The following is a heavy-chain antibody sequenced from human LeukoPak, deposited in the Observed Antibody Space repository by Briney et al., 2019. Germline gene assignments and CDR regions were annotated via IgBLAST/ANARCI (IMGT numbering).Heavy chain of an antibody. V-gene: IGHV3-21*01. CDR2: ISSSSSYI. J-gene: IGHJ4*02. CDR1: GFTFSSYS. CDR3: ARSLPRYYFDY. Sequence: GSLKIPCAASGFTFSSYSMNWVRPAPGKGLEWVSSISSSSSYIYYADSVKGRFTISRDNAKNSLYLQMNSLRAEDTAVYYCARSLPRYYFDYWGQGTLVTVSS.